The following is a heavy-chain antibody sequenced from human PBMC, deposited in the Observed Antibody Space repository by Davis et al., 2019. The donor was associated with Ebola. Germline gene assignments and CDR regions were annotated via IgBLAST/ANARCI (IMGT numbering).Heavy chain of an antibody. V-gene: IGHV3-64D*08. CDR1: GFTFSNYA. D-gene: IGHD2-21*02. CDR2: ISNDGGNT. J-gene: IGHJ4*02. CDR3: VKRCGGVCYSYDY. Sequence: GESLKISCSASGFTFSNYAMHWVRQAPGKGLEYVSSISNDGGNTFYADSVQGRFAISRDNSKNTLYLQMSSLRAEDTAIYYCVKRCGGVCYSYDYWGQGTLVTVSS.